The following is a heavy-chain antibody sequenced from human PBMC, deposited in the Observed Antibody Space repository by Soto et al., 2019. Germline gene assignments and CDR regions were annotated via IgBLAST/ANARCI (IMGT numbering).Heavy chain of an antibody. CDR1: GGSITTGDYS. D-gene: IGHD3-22*01. V-gene: IGHV4-30-2*01. CDR2: IYHSGST. CDR3: ARGRSTSGYPNFDP. Sequence: SETLSLTCSVSGGSITTGDYSWNWIRQPPGKGLEWLGYIYHSGSTYYNPSLKGRATISVDRSKNHFSLRLSSVTAADTAVYYCARGRSTSGYPNFDPWGQGTLVTVSS. J-gene: IGHJ5*02.